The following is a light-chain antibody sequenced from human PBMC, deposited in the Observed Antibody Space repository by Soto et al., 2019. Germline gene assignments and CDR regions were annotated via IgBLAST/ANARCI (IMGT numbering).Light chain of an antibody. CDR2: RSN. CDR1: SSNIGSNY. Sequence: QSVLTQPPSASGTPGQRVTISCSGSSSNIGSNYVYWYQQLPGTAPKLLIYRSNQRPSGVPDRFSGSKSGTSASLALSGLRSEDEAHYYCAAWDDSLSGVVFGGGTKVTVL. CDR3: AAWDDSLSGVV. J-gene: IGLJ2*01. V-gene: IGLV1-47*01.